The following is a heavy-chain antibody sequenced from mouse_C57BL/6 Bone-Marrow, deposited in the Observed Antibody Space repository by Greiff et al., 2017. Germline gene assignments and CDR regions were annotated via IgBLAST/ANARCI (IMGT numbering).Heavy chain of an antibody. J-gene: IGHJ4*01. D-gene: IGHD1-1*01. CDR3: TRRREVCYRRSYYAMDY. Sequence: QVQLQQSGAELVRPGASVTLSCKASGYTFTDYEMHWVKQTPVHGLEWIGAIDPETGGPAYNQNVKGKAILSADKSSITAYMELRSLTSEYSAVYYWTRRREVCYRRSYYAMDYWGQGTSVTVSS. V-gene: IGHV1-15*01. CDR2: IDPETGGP. CDR1: GYTFTDYE.